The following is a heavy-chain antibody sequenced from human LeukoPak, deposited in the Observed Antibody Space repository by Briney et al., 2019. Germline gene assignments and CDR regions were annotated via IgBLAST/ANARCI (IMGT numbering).Heavy chain of an antibody. D-gene: IGHD1-26*01. V-gene: IGHV1-2*02. J-gene: IGHJ4*01. Sequence: EASVKVSCKASGYTFTGYYMHWVRQAPGQGLEWMGWINPNSGIPNYAQKFLGRVTMTRDTSMSTAYMALSRLTSDDTAVYYCARDPVGGTHYFDYWGQGNLVTVSS. CDR1: GYTFTGYY. CDR3: ARDPVGGTHYFDY. CDR2: INPNSGIP.